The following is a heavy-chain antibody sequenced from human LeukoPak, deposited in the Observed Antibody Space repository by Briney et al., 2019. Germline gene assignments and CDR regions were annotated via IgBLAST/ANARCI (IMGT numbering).Heavy chain of an antibody. Sequence: ASVKVSCKASGYTFTSYAMHWVRQAPGQRLEWMGWINAGNGNTKYSQKFQGRVTITRDTSASTAYMELSSLRSEDTAVYYCAAPTYGDYNYYNGMDVWGQGTTVTVSS. CDR3: AAPTYGDYNYYNGMDV. CDR2: INAGNGNT. CDR1: GYTFTSYA. J-gene: IGHJ6*02. V-gene: IGHV1-3*01. D-gene: IGHD4-17*01.